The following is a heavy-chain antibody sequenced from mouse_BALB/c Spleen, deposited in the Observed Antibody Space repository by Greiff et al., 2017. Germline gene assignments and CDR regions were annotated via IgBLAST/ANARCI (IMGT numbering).Heavy chain of an antibody. CDR2: ISSGSSTI. Sequence: EVQLVESGGGLVQPGGSRKLSCAASGFTFSSFGMHWVRQAPEKGLEWVAYISSGSSTIYYADTVKGRFTISRDNPKNTLFLQMTSLRSEDTAMYYCARPHMGAWFAYWGQGTLVTVSA. CDR3: ARPHMGAWFAY. J-gene: IGHJ3*01. D-gene: IGHD1-1*02. CDR1: GFTFSSFG. V-gene: IGHV5-17*02.